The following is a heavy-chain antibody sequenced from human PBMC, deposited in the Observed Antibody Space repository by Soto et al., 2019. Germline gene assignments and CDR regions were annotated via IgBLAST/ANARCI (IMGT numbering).Heavy chain of an antibody. CDR3: ARGGRQQGAYYYYYGMDV. D-gene: IGHD6-13*01. CDR2: IYHSGST. J-gene: IGHJ6*02. V-gene: IGHV4-4*02. Sequence: PSETLSLTCAVSSGSIDNVYWWSWVRQPPGKGLEWIGEIYHSGSTNYNPSLKSRVTISVDKSKNQFSLKLSSVTAADTAVYYCARGGRQQGAYYYYYGMDVWGQGTTVTVS. CDR1: SGSIDNVYW.